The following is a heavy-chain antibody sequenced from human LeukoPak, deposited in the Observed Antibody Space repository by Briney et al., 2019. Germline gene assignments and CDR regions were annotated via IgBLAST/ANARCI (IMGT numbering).Heavy chain of an antibody. V-gene: IGHV1-69*06. CDR2: ITPIFGTA. J-gene: IGHJ4*02. CDR1: GYTFTGYY. D-gene: IGHD2-8*01. Sequence: SVKVSCKASGYTFTGYYMHWVRQAPGQGLEWMGGITPIFGTANYAQKFQGRVTITADKSTSTAYMELSSLRSEDTAVYYCARDGGALNVLFDYWGQGTLVTVSS. CDR3: ARDGGALNVLFDY.